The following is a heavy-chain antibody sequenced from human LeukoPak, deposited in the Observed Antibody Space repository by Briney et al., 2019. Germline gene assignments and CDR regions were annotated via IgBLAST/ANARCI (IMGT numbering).Heavy chain of an antibody. CDR3: ARGSTYYDSSGQVPFDY. CDR1: GFTFSSYD. CDR2: IGTAGDT. V-gene: IGHV3-13*01. J-gene: IGHJ4*02. Sequence: GGSLRLSCAASGFTFSSYDMHWVRQATGKGLEWVSAIGTAGDTYYPGSVKGRFTISRDNGKNTLYLQMNSLRAEDTAVYYCARGSTYYDSSGQVPFDYWGQGTLVTASS. D-gene: IGHD3-22*01.